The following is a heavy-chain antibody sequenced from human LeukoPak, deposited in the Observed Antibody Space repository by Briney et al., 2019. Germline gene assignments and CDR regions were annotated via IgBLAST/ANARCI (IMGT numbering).Heavy chain of an antibody. J-gene: IGHJ5*02. Sequence: GGSLRLTCAASGFTFSSYAMHRVRQAPGKGLEWLAVISYDGSNKYYTDPVEGRFTISRDNSKNTLYLQMNSLRAEDTAVYYCAREGIAVAGYRGREPFDPWGQGILVTVSS. CDR3: AREGIAVAGYRGREPFDP. D-gene: IGHD6-19*01. CDR2: ISYDGSNK. V-gene: IGHV3-30-3*01. CDR1: GFTFSSYA.